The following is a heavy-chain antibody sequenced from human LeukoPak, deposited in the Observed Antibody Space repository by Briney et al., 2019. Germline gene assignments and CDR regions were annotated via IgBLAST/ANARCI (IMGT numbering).Heavy chain of an antibody. Sequence: NPGGSLRLSCAASGFTFSSYSMNWVRQAPGKGLEWVSSISSSSSYIYYADPVKGRFTISRDNAKNSLYLQMNSLRAEDTAVYYCARAADSSDWETDYWGQGTLVTVSS. CDR1: GFTFSSYS. CDR3: ARAADSSDWETDY. J-gene: IGHJ4*02. V-gene: IGHV3-21*01. CDR2: ISSSSSYI. D-gene: IGHD3-22*01.